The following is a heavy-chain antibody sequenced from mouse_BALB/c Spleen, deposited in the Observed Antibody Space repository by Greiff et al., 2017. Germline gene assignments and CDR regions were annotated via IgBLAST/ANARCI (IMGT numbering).Heavy chain of an antibody. CDR1: GFTFSSYT. CDR2: ISSGGSYT. CDR3: TRAWEFDY. J-gene: IGHJ2*01. D-gene: IGHD4-1*01. V-gene: IGHV5-6-4*01. Sequence: EVKLMESGGGLVKPGGSLKLSCAASGFTFSSYTMSWVRQTPEKRLEWVATISSGGSYTYYPDSVKGRFTISRDNAKNTLYLQMSSLKSEDTAMYYCTRAWEFDYWGQGTTLTVSS.